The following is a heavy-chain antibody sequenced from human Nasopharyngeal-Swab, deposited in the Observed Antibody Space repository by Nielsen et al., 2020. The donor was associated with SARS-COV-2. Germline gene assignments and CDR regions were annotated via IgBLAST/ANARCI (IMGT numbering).Heavy chain of an antibody. Sequence: ASVKVSCKVSGYTFTSYGISWVRQAPGQGLEWMGWISAYNGKTDYAQKVRGRVTMTTDRTTSTAYMELRSLRSDDTAVYYCARAFYDYGDPNHYFEFWGQGTLVTVSS. J-gene: IGHJ4*02. D-gene: IGHD4/OR15-4a*01. CDR2: ISAYNGKT. CDR1: GYTFTSYG. V-gene: IGHV1-18*04. CDR3: ARAFYDYGDPNHYFEF.